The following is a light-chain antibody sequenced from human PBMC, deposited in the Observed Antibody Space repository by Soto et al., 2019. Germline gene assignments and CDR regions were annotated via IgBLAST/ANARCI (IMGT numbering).Light chain of an antibody. Sequence: QSVLTQPPSVSGAPGQRVTISCTGSSSNIGAGYDVHWYQQLPGTAPKLLIYGNRTRPSGVPDRFSGSKSGTSASLAITGLQAEEEADYYCQSYDSSLSVVFGGGTQLTVL. CDR2: GNR. V-gene: IGLV1-40*01. CDR3: QSYDSSLSVV. J-gene: IGLJ2*01. CDR1: SSNIGAGYD.